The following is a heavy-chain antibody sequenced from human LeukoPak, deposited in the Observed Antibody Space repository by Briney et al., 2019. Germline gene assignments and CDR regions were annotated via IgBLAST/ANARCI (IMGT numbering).Heavy chain of an antibody. V-gene: IGHV3-7*02. CDR2: IKQDGSEK. CDR1: GFAFSSCW. Sequence: AGGSLRLSCAASGFAFSSCWMSWVRQAPGKGLEWVASIKQDGSEKYYVDSVKGRFTISRDYAKNSLYLQMNSLRAEDTAVYSCARLTVTKYDYWGQGTLVTVSS. D-gene: IGHD4-17*01. CDR3: ARLTVTKYDY. J-gene: IGHJ4*02.